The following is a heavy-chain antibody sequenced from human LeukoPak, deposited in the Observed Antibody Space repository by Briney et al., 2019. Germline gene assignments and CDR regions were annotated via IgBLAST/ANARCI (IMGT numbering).Heavy chain of an antibody. V-gene: IGHV3-11*04. CDR3: AKPDYDYVWGSYRYPMLY. D-gene: IGHD3-16*02. CDR2: ISSSGVTI. CDR1: GFTFSDYY. Sequence: PGGSLRLSCAASGFTFSDYYMSWIRQAPGKGLEWVSYISSSGVTIYYADSVKGRFTISRDNSKNTLYLQMNSLRAEDTAVYYCAKPDYDYVWGSYRYPMLYWGQGTLVTVSS. J-gene: IGHJ4*02.